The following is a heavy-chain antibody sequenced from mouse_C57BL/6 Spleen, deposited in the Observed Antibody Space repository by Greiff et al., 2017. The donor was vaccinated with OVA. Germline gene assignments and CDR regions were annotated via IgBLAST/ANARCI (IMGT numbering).Heavy chain of an antibody. D-gene: IGHD1-1*01. CDR2: IYPGSGST. CDR3: ARGITTVVARDYYAMDY. J-gene: IGHJ4*01. V-gene: IGHV1-55*01. CDR1: GYTFTSYW. Sequence: QVQLKQPGAELVKPGASVKMSCKASGYTFTSYWITWVKQRPGQGLEWIGDIYPGSGSTNYNEKFKSKATLTVDTSSSTAYMQLSSLTSEDSAVYYCARGITTVVARDYYAMDYWGQGTSVTVSS.